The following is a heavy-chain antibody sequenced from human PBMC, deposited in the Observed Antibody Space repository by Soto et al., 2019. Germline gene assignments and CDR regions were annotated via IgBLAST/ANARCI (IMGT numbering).Heavy chain of an antibody. CDR1: GGTFSSYA. Sequence: ASVKVSCKASGGTFSSYAISWVRQAPGQGLEWMGGIIPIFGTANYAQKFQGRVTITADESTSTAYMELSSLRSEDTAVYYCARGVEMATKIFDYWGQGTLVTVSS. CDR2: IIPIFGTA. CDR3: ARGVEMATKIFDY. D-gene: IGHD5-12*01. V-gene: IGHV1-69*13. J-gene: IGHJ4*02.